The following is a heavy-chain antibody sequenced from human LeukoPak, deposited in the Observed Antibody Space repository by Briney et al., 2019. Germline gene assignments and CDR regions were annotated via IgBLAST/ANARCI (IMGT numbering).Heavy chain of an antibody. V-gene: IGHV4-34*01. CDR2: INHSGST. J-gene: IGHJ4*02. CDR3: ARALPSIYSYANNIDY. D-gene: IGHD5-18*01. Sequence: KTSETLSLTCAVYGGSFSGYYWSWIRQPPGKGLEWIGEINHSGSTNYNPSLKSRVTISVDTSKNQFSLKLSSVTAADTAVYYCARALPSIYSYANNIDYWGQGTLVTVSS. CDR1: GGSFSGYY.